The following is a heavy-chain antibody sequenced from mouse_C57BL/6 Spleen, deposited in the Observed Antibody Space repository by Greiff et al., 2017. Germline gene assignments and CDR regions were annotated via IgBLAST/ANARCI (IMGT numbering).Heavy chain of an antibody. CDR2: INHDGSST. Sequence: EVHLVESEGGLVQPGSSMKLSCTASGFTFSDYYMAWVRQVPEKGLEWVANINHDGSSTYYLDSFKSRFIISRDNAKNSLYLQMSSLKSEDTATYDCARSDYEYEFAYWGQGTLVTVSA. V-gene: IGHV5-16*01. CDR3: ARSDYEYEFAY. J-gene: IGHJ3*01. D-gene: IGHD2-4*01. CDR1: GFTFSDYY.